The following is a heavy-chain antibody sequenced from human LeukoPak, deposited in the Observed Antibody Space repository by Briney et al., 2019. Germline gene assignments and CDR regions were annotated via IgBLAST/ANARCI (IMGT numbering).Heavy chain of an antibody. CDR3: ARDLDRPDNWFDP. J-gene: IGHJ5*02. CDR2: IYYSGST. CDR1: GGSISSGGYY. V-gene: IGHV4-31*11. Sequence: SETLSLTCAASGGSISSGGYYWSWIRQHPGKGLEWIGYIYYSGSTYYNPSLKSRVTISVDTSKNQFSLKLSSVTAADTAAYYCARDLDRPDNWFDPWGQGTLVTVSS.